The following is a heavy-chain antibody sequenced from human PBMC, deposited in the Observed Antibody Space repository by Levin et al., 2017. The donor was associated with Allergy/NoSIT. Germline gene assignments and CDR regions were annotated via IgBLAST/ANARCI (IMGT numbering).Heavy chain of an antibody. CDR1: GFTVSSNY. CDR2: IYGGGST. J-gene: IGHJ4*02. CDR3: ASEIPRGSPDNYVPL. V-gene: IGHV3-53*01. Sequence: GGSLRLSCAVSGFTVSSNYMSWVRQAPGKGPEWVSVIYGGGSTYYADSVRGRFTISRDDSGNTLPLQMNRLRVEDTAVYYCASEIPRGSPDNYVPLWGRGTLVTVSS. D-gene: IGHD3-10*02.